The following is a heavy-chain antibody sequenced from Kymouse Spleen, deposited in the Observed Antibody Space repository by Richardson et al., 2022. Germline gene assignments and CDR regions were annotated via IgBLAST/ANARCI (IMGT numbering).Heavy chain of an antibody. Sequence: QVQLVESGGGVVQPGRSLRLSCAASGFTFSSYGMHWVRQAPGKGLEWVAVIWYDGSNKYYADSVKGRFTISRDNSKNTLYLQMNSLRAEDTAVYYCARDRLGTLYYYYYGMDVWGQGTTVTVSS. CDR2: IWYDGSNK. CDR3: ARDRLGTLYYYYYGMDV. J-gene: IGHJ6*02. D-gene: IGHD7-27*02. CDR1: GFTFSSYG. V-gene: IGHV3-33*01.